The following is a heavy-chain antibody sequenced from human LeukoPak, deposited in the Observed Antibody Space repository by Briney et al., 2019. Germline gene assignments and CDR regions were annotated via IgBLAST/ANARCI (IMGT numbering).Heavy chain of an antibody. J-gene: IGHJ6*03. CDR3: ARETSGSYPTTYYYYYYYMDV. CDR1: GYTFTGYY. V-gene: IGHV1-2*02. CDR2: INPNSGGT. D-gene: IGHD1-26*01. Sequence: ASVKVSCKASGYTFTGYYMHWVRQAPGQGLEWMGWINPNSGGTNYARKFQGRVTMTRDTSISTAYMELSRLRSDDTAVYYCARETSGSYPTTYYYYYYYMDVWGKGTTVTVSS.